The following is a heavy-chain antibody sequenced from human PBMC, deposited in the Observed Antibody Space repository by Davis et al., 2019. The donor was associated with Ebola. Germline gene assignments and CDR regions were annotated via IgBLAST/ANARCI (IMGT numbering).Heavy chain of an antibody. CDR2: INHSGST. Sequence: MPSETLSLTCAVYGGSFSGYYWSWIRQPPGKGLEWIGEINHSGSTNYNPSLKSRVTISVDTSKNQFSLKLSSVTAADTAVYYCARHVGQLGYYYYYGMDVWGQGTTVTVSS. J-gene: IGHJ6*02. V-gene: IGHV4-34*01. D-gene: IGHD6-6*01. CDR1: GGSFSGYY. CDR3: ARHVGQLGYYYYYGMDV.